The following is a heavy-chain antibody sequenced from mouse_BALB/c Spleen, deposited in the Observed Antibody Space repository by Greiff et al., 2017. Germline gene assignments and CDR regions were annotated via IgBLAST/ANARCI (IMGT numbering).Heavy chain of an antibody. CDR1: GFTFSSYA. CDR3: ARGRYYGNRFDY. J-gene: IGHJ2*01. Sequence: EVQLVESGGGLVKPGGSLKLSCAASGFTFSSYAMSWVRQTPEKRLEWVASISSGGSTYYPDSVKGRFTISRDNARNILYLQMSSLRSEDTAMYYCARGRYYGNRFDYWGQGTTVTVSS. D-gene: IGHD1-1*01. V-gene: IGHV5-6-5*01. CDR2: ISSGGST.